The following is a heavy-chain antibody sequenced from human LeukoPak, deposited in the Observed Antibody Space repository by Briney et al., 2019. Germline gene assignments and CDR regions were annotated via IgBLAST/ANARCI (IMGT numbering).Heavy chain of an antibody. J-gene: IGHJ6*02. CDR1: GDSIRSSSYY. D-gene: IGHD2-15*01. CDR2: IYFSGST. Sequence: SETLSLTCTVSGDSIRSSSYYWGCVRQSPGKGLECIGAIYFSGSTYHNPSLKSRVTLSVDTSKHQFSLNLRSVTAADTAIYYCAPLGEEFCNGGRCYFKNDMDVLGQGTRVTVSS. V-gene: IGHV4-39*07. CDR3: APLGEEFCNGGRCYFKNDMDV.